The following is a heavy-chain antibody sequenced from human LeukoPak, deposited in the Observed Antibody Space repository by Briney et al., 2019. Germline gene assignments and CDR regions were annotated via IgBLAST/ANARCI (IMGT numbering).Heavy chain of an antibody. CDR2: IYYSGST. J-gene: IGHJ4*02. Sequence: SETLSLTCTVSGGSMTTYYWTWIRQPPGKGPEWIGYIYYSGSTNYNSSLKSRDSMSVDTSKNQFSLKVNSVTAADAAIYYCARLGRGGDWFDYWGQGILVTVSS. V-gene: IGHV4-59*12. D-gene: IGHD2-21*02. CDR3: ARLGRGGDWFDY. CDR1: GGSMTTYY.